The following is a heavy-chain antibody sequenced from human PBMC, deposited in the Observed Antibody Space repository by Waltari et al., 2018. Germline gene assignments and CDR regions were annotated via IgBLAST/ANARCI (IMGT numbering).Heavy chain of an antibody. CDR1: GYSISSGYY. CDR3: ARGGFDTNSYFDL. CDR2: IYHSGST. V-gene: IGHV4-38-2*01. D-gene: IGHD2-8*01. J-gene: IGHJ2*01. Sequence: QEQLQESGPGLVKPSETLSLTCAVSGYSISSGYYWGWIRQPPGKGLEWIGSIYHSGSTYYNPSLKSRVTISVDTSKNQLSPKVTSVTAADTAIYYCARGGFDTNSYFDLWGRGTLVTVSS.